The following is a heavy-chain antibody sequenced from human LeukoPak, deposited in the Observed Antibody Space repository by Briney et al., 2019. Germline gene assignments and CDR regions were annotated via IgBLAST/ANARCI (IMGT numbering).Heavy chain of an antibody. Sequence: GGSLRLSCAASGFTFSNYDMSWVRQAPGKGLEWVSYISSSSSTIYYADSVKGRFTISRDNAKNSLYLQMNSLRAEDTAVYYCARGKDCGGDCFDAFDIWGQGTMVTVSS. J-gene: IGHJ3*02. CDR3: ARGKDCGGDCFDAFDI. CDR2: ISSSSSTI. V-gene: IGHV3-48*01. D-gene: IGHD2-21*02. CDR1: GFTFSNYD.